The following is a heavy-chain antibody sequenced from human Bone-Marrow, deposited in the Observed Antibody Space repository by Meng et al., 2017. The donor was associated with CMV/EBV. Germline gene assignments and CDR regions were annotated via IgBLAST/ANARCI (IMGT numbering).Heavy chain of an antibody. CDR2: ISAYNGNT. D-gene: IGHD6-13*01. CDR3: AREAYSSSWYYFDY. CDR1: GYTFTSYG. V-gene: IGHV1-18*01. Sequence: ASVKVSCKASGYTFTSYGISRVRQAPGQGLEWMGWISAYNGNTNYAQKLQGRVTMTTDTSTSTAYMELRSLRSDDTAVYYCAREAYSSSWYYFDYWGQGTLVTVSS. J-gene: IGHJ4*02.